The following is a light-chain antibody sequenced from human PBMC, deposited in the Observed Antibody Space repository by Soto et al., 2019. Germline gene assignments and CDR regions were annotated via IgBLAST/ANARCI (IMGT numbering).Light chain of an antibody. J-gene: IGKJ1*01. Sequence: EIVLTQSPGTLSVSPGERATLSCRASQTISSNNLAWYQQKPGQAPSLLIYGTSSRATGIPDRFSGSGSGTDFTLTISRLEPEDSAMYYCQQFGSWTFGQGTKVEI. CDR3: QQFGSWT. V-gene: IGKV3-20*01. CDR2: GTS. CDR1: QTISSNN.